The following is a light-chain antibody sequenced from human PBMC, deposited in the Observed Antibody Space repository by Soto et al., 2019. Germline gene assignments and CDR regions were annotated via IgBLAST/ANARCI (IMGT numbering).Light chain of an antibody. CDR1: SSDVGSYNY. V-gene: IGLV2-14*01. CDR2: EVS. CDR3: SSYTSSSPRV. Sequence: QSALTQPASVSGSPGQSITISCTGTSSDVGSYNYVSWYQQHPGKAPRLMIYEVSNRPSGVSNRFSGSKSGNTASLTISGLAAEDEDNYYCSSYTSSSPRVFGGGTQLTVL. J-gene: IGLJ3*02.